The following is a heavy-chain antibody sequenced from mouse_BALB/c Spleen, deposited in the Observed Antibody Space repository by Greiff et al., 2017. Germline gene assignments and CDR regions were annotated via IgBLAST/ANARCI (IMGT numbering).Heavy chain of an antibody. CDR1: GYTFTSYW. D-gene: IGHD2-14*01. J-gene: IGHJ2*01. Sequence: VKLMESGAELARPGASVKLSCKASGYTFTSYWLQWVQQRPGQGLEWIGAIYPGDGDTKYTQKFKGKATLTADKSSSTAYMQLSSLASEDSAVYYCAREVRGFDYWGQGTTLTVSS. CDR3: AREVRGFDY. CDR2: IYPGDGDT. V-gene: IGHV1-87*01.